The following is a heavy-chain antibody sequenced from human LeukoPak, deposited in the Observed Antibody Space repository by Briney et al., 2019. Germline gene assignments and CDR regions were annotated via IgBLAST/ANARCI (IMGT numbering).Heavy chain of an antibody. CDR1: SGSIISNNDY. Sequence: PSETLSLTCSVSSGSIISNNDYWGWIRQPPGKGLEWIATIHYSGRTYYNPSLKSRGTISVDTSQNQFSLKLSSVTAADTAVYYCARSLTYYGLGNYQDYWGQGTLVTVSS. V-gene: IGHV4-39*01. CDR3: ARSLTYYGLGNYQDY. D-gene: IGHD3-10*01. CDR2: IHYSGRT. J-gene: IGHJ4*02.